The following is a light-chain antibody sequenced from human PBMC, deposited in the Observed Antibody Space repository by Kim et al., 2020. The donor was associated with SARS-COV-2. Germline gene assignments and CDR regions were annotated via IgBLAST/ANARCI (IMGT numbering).Light chain of an antibody. CDR2: DVS. Sequence: QSALTQPASVSGSPGQSITISCTGTSSDVGGYNYVSWYQRHPGKAPKLMIYDVSNRPSGVSNRFSGSKSGNTASLTISGLQAEDEADYSCSSYTSSSTLAVFGGGTQLTVL. J-gene: IGLJ2*01. CDR3: SSYTSSSTLAV. V-gene: IGLV2-14*03. CDR1: SSDVGGYNY.